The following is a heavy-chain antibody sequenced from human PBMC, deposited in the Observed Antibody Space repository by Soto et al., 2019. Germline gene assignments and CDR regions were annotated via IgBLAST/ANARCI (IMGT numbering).Heavy chain of an antibody. J-gene: IGHJ4*01. D-gene: IGHD5-12*01. CDR3: AHGFDFAF. CDR2: ITFTDAT. Sequence: SWVRQAPRRGLEWVSSITFTDATYYADSVKGRFTISRDSSKNTLYLQMNSLRAEDTAIYYRAHGFDFAFWGHGALVTVSS. V-gene: IGHV3-23*01.